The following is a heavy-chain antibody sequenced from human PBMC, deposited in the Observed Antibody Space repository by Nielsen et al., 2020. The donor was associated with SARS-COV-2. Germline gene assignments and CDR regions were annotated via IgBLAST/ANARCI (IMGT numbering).Heavy chain of an antibody. J-gene: IGHJ6*03. V-gene: IGHV4-34*01. CDR3: AREFGVSSSSHYYYYMDV. CDR1: GGSISSYY. D-gene: IGHD6-6*01. CDR2: INHSGST. Sequence: SETLSLTCTVSGGSISSYYWSWTRQPPGKGLEWIGEINHSGSTNYNPSLKSRVTISVDTSKNQFSLKLSSVTAADTAVYYRAREFGVSSSSHYYYYMDVWGKGTTVTVSS.